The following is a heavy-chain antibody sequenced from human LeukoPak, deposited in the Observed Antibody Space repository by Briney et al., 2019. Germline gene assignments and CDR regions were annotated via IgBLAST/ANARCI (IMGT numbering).Heavy chain of an antibody. J-gene: IGHJ4*02. V-gene: IGHV3-23*01. CDR3: AKNGNNSYYFDY. CDR2: ISNSGGST. CDR1: GFTFSSYA. D-gene: IGHD4-23*01. Sequence: PGGSLRLSCAASGFTFSSYAMSWVRQAPGKGLEWISGISNSGGSTYYADSVKGRFTISRDNPKNTLYLQMNNLRAEDTAVYYCAKNGNNSYYFDYWGQGILVTVSS.